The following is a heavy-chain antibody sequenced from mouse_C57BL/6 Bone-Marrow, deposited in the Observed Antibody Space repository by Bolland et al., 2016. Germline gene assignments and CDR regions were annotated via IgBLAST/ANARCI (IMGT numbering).Heavy chain of an antibody. V-gene: IGHV1-26*01. J-gene: IGHJ4*01. CDR3: ARSHLDYYAMDY. Sequence: NPNNGGTSYNQKFKGKATLTVDKSSSTAYMELRSLTSEDSAVYYCARSHLDYYAMDYWGQGT. CDR2: NPNNGGT.